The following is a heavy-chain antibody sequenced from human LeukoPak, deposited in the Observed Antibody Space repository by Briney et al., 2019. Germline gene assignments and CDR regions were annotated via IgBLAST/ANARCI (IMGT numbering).Heavy chain of an antibody. Sequence: ASVKVSCKASSYTFTTFSITWVRQAPGQGLEWMGWINTYNGNTNYAQNLQGRVTMTTDTSTSTAYMELRSLTSDDTAVYYCARLGSDCGGGNCYWGQGTLVTVSS. D-gene: IGHD2-15*01. J-gene: IGHJ4*02. CDR2: INTYNGNT. CDR1: SYTFTTFS. V-gene: IGHV1-18*01. CDR3: ARLGSDCGGGNCY.